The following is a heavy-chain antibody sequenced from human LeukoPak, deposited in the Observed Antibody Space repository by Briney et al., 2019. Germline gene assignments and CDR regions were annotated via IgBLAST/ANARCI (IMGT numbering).Heavy chain of an antibody. CDR1: GGAFSGYY. CDR3: ARVGADGSGFLFDY. Sequence: SETLSLTCAVYGGAFSGYYWSWIRLPPGTGLEWIGEINHSGSTNYNPSLKSRVTISVGTSKNQFSLRLSSVTAADTAVYYCARVGADGSGFLFDYWGQGTLVTVSS. CDR2: INHSGST. J-gene: IGHJ4*02. V-gene: IGHV4-34*01. D-gene: IGHD3-10*01.